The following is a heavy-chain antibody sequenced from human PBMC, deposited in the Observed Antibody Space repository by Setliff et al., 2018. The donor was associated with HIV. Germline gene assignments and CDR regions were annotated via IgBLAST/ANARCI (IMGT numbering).Heavy chain of an antibody. CDR3: ARRRCSAASCPDNSWNWLDP. Sequence: SETLSLTCTVSGDSISSHYWNWIRQPPGKALEWIGYIYYGSTHYNPSFEGRVTISVDTSKNQFSLKLRSVTAADTAMYYCARRRCSAASCPDNSWNWLDPWGQGTLVTVSS. V-gene: IGHV4-59*08. CDR1: GDSISSHY. D-gene: IGHD2-15*01. J-gene: IGHJ5*02. CDR2: IYYGST.